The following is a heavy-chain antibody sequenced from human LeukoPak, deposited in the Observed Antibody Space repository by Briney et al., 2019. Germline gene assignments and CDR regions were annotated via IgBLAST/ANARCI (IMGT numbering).Heavy chain of an antibody. V-gene: IGHV1-2*02. Sequence: ASVKVSCKASGYTFTSYDINWVRQATGQGLEWMGWMNPNSGGTNYAQKFQGRVTMTRDTSISTAYMELSRLRYDDTAVYYCAREVGGSGSGSYDYWGQGTLVTVSS. CDR1: GYTFTSYD. D-gene: IGHD3-10*01. J-gene: IGHJ4*02. CDR2: MNPNSGGT. CDR3: AREVGGSGSGSYDY.